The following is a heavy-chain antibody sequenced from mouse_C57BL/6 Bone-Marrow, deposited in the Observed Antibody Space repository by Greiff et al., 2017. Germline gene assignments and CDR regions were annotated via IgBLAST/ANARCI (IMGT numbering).Heavy chain of an antibody. V-gene: IGHV3-6*01. CDR1: GYSITSGYY. D-gene: IGHD3-2*02. J-gene: IGHJ2*01. CDR3: ARGAAQTLFDY. Sequence: VQLKESGPGLVKPSQSLSLTCSVTGYSITSGYYWNWIRQFPGNKLEWMGYISYDGSNNYNPSLKNRISITRDTSKNQFFLKLNSVTTEDTATYYCARGAAQTLFDYWGQGTTLTVSS. CDR2: ISYDGSN.